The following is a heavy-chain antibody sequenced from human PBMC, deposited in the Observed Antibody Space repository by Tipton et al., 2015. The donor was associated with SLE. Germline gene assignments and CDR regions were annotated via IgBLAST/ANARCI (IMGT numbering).Heavy chain of an antibody. Sequence: QLVQSGAEVKKPGASVKVSCKASGYTFTSYDINWVRQATGQGLEWMGWMNPNSGNTGYAQKFQGRVTITRNTSISTAYMELRSLRSDDTAVYYCARDAESYYDSSGYSHFDYWGQGTLVTVSS. J-gene: IGHJ4*02. D-gene: IGHD3-22*01. CDR2: MNPNSGNT. CDR3: ARDAESYYDSSGYSHFDY. V-gene: IGHV1-8*03. CDR1: GYTFTSYD.